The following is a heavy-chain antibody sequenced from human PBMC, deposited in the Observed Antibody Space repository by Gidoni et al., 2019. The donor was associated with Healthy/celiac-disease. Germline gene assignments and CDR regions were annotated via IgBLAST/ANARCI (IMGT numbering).Heavy chain of an antibody. J-gene: IGHJ3*02. CDR2: ISYDGSNK. CDR3: AKLGVVNDFWSGYWTGREGGDAFDI. V-gene: IGHV3-30*18. Sequence: QVQLVESGGGVVQPGRSLRLSCAASGFTFSSYGMHWVRPAPGKGLEWGAVISYDGSNKYYADSVKGRFTISRDNSKNTLYLQMNSLRAEDTAVYYCAKLGVVNDFWSGYWTGREGGDAFDIWGQGTMVTVSS. D-gene: IGHD3-3*01. CDR1: GFTFSSYG.